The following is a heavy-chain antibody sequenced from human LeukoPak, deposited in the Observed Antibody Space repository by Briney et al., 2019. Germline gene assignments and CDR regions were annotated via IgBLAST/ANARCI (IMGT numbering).Heavy chain of an antibody. CDR1: GGTFSSYT. J-gene: IGHJ3*02. CDR2: IIPILGIA. V-gene: IGHV1-69*02. D-gene: IGHD2-2*02. CDR3: ASRYCSSTSCYTLSAFDI. Sequence: SVKVSCKASGGTFSSYTISCVRHAPGQGLEWMGRIIPILGIANYAQKFQGRVTITADKSTSTAYMELSSLRSEDTAVYYCASRYCSSTSCYTLSAFDIWGQGTMVTVSS.